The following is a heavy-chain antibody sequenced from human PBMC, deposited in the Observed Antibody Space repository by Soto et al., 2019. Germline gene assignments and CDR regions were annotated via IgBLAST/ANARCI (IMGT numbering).Heavy chain of an antibody. V-gene: IGHV3-7*03. Sequence: EVQLAESGGGLVQPGGSLRLSCAASGFSFSLFWMSWVRQTPGKGLEWVANINEDGSEKFFADSVKGRFTISRDNAKNSLSLQMNSLTADDTAVYYCARTGWPQSSYYFDYWGPGTLVTVSS. CDR2: INEDGSEK. CDR1: GFSFSLFW. CDR3: ARTGWPQSSYYFDY. J-gene: IGHJ4*02. D-gene: IGHD3-16*01.